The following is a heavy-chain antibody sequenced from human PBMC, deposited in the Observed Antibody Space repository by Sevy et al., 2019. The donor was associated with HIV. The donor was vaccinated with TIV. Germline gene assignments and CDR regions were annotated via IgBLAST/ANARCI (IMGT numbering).Heavy chain of an antibody. J-gene: IGHJ6*02. CDR1: GFTSSSNA. CDR2: ISYDGSNK. V-gene: IGHV3-30-3*01. CDR3: ARDHVVVVAATFRYYYYGMDV. Sequence: GSLRLSCAASGFTSSSNAMHWVRQAPGKGLEWVAVISYDGSNKYYADSVKGRFTISRDNSKNTLYLQMNSLRAEDTAVYYCARDHVVVVAATFRYYYYGMDVWGQGTTVTVSS. D-gene: IGHD2-15*01.